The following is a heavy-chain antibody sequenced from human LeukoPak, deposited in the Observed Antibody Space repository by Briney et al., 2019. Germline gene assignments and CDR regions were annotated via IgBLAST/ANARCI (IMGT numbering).Heavy chain of an antibody. CDR1: GFTFTSYL. D-gene: IGHD4-17*01. Sequence: PGGSLRLSCAASGFTFTSYLMTWVRQAPGKGLEWVSGISGSGDSTYYADSVKGRFTISRDNFNNPLYLQMSSLRVEDTAVYYCAKPRPVYGDSFGYWGQGTLVTVSS. V-gene: IGHV3-23*01. J-gene: IGHJ4*02. CDR3: AKPRPVYGDSFGY. CDR2: ISGSGDST.